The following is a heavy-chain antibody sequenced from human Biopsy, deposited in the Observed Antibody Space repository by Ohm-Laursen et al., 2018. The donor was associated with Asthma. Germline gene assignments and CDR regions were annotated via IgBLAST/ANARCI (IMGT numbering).Heavy chain of an antibody. CDR2: HDHEEGGT. Sequence: GASVKVSCKISGYSLTDLSMHWVRQAPGQGLEWMGGHDHEEGGTVNALRFQGRVTMTEDPSTDTAYMELSSLSSDDTAVYYCASDFPKDYVRYNFQFWGQGTLVTVSS. J-gene: IGHJ4*02. D-gene: IGHD4-17*01. CDR3: ASDFPKDYVRYNFQF. V-gene: IGHV1-24*01. CDR1: GYSLTDLS.